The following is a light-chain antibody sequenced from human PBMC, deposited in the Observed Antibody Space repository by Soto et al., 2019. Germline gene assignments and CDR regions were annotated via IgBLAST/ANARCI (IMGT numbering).Light chain of an antibody. Sequence: QSVLTQPPSASGSPGQSVTISCTGTKNDIGVYHFDSWYQHHPGKAPRLIIYEVVQRPSGVADRFSGSKSGNTASLIVSGLQAADEADYFCASYADSNTYVFGSGTKVTVL. V-gene: IGLV2-8*01. CDR2: EVV. CDR3: ASYADSNTYV. CDR1: KNDIGVYHF. J-gene: IGLJ1*01.